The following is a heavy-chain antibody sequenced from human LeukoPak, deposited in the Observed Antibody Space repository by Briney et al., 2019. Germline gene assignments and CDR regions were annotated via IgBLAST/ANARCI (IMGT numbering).Heavy chain of an antibody. Sequence: PGGSLRLSCAASGFTFSSYSMNWVRQAPGKGLEWVSYISSSSSTIYYADSVKGRFTMSRDNAKNSLYLQMNSLRAEDTAVYYCARELTVVVAATDYWGQGTLVTVSS. V-gene: IGHV3-48*01. J-gene: IGHJ4*02. D-gene: IGHD2-15*01. CDR3: ARELTVVVAATDY. CDR1: GFTFSSYS. CDR2: ISSSSSTI.